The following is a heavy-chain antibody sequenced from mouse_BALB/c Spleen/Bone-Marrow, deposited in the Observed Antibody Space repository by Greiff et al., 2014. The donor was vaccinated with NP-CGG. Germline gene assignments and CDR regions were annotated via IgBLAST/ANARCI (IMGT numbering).Heavy chain of an antibody. CDR3: SKDGGYDYSYYFDY. CDR1: GFTFSSYS. D-gene: IGHD2-4*01. V-gene: IGHV5-6-4*01. CDR2: ISSGGHDT. Sequence: EVQRVESGGGLVKPGGSLKLSCAASGFTFSSYSMSWVRQTPEKRLEWVATISSGGHDTYYPDSVKGRFTISRDNAKNTLYLQMSSRKSEDTAMYYCSKDGGYDYSYYFDYWGQGTTLTVSS. J-gene: IGHJ2*01.